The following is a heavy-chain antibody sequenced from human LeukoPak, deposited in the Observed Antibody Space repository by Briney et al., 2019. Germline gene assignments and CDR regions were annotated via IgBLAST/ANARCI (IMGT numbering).Heavy chain of an antibody. CDR3: AARKVRGVWFYLDY. CDR1: GFTFSAYA. CDR2: IYDDNT. D-gene: IGHD3-10*01. J-gene: IGHJ4*02. V-gene: IGHV3-23*01. Sequence: GGSLRLSCAASGFTFSAYAMAWVRQAPGKGLEWVSTIYDDNTYYADSVKGRFAISTDNSKNTLYLQMNSLRVEVTAVYFCAARKVRGVWFYLDYWGQGTLVTVSS.